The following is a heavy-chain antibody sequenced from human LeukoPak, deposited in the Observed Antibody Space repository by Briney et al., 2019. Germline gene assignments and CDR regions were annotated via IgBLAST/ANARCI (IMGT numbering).Heavy chain of an antibody. CDR3: AKVRTYFYHGLDV. CDR2: ISGGGYST. CDR1: GFTFTSYA. D-gene: IGHD1-14*01. V-gene: IGHV3-23*01. Sequence: PGGSLRLSCTASGFTFTSYAMTWVRQAPGKGLEWVSTISGGGYSTYYADSVKGRFTISRDNSKNTLYLQMNSLGAEDTAVYYCAKVRTYFYHGLDVWGQGTTVTVSS. J-gene: IGHJ6*02.